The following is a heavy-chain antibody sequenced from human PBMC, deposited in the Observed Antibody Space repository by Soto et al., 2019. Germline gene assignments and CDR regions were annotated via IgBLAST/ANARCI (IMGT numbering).Heavy chain of an antibody. CDR3: XXXXXWSGGSNDMDV. D-gene: IGHD2-8*02. CDR1: GLIFSDYH. J-gene: IGHJ6*02. CDR2: IRRKANSYTT. Sequence: EVQLVESGGGLVQPGGSLRLSCAASGLIFSDYHMDWVRQAPGKGLEWVGRIRRKANSYTTEYAASVKGRFTISRDDSKNSLYLQMNSLKTXXXXXXXXXXXXXWSGGSNDMDVWGQGTTVTVSS. V-gene: IGHV3-72*01.